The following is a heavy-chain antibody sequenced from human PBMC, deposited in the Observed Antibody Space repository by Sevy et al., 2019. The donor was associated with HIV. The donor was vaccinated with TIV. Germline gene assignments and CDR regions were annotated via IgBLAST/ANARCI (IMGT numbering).Heavy chain of an antibody. J-gene: IGHJ3*02. CDR2: ISSSSSTI. V-gene: IGHV3-48*01. D-gene: IGHD5-12*01. CDR3: ARDRGYSGYPLGAFDI. Sequence: GGSLRLSCAASGFTFFAYTMHWVRQAPGKGLEWVSYISSSSSTIYYADSVKGRFTISRDNAKNSLYLQMNSLRAEDTAVYYCARDRGYSGYPLGAFDIWGQGTMVTVSS. CDR1: GFTFFAYT.